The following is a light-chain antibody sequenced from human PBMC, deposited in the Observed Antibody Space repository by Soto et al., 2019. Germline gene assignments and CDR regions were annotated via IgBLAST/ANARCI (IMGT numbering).Light chain of an antibody. Sequence: DIQMTQSPSSLSASVGDRVTITCRASPGISNSLAWYPQKPGKAPYLLIFASFTLRSGVPSRFSGSGSGTDFTLTISSLQPEDVATYYCQNYNTAPLFGGGTKVEIK. CDR2: ASF. V-gene: IGKV1-27*01. J-gene: IGKJ4*01. CDR1: PGISNS. CDR3: QNYNTAPL.